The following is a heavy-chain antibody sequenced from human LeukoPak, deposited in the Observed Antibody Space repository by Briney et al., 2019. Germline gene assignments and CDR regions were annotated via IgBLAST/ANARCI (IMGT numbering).Heavy chain of an antibody. Sequence: PSETLSLTCAVSGGSISSNSYYWGWVRQSPGKGLEWIGAIYYSGSTYYSPSLKSRVTISADTSKNQFSLNLSAVTAADAATYYCARHVATNYYYNYYDLDVWGQGTTVTVSS. CDR3: ARHVATNYYYNYYDLDV. CDR2: IYYSGST. V-gene: IGHV4-39*01. CDR1: GGSISSNSYY. J-gene: IGHJ6*02.